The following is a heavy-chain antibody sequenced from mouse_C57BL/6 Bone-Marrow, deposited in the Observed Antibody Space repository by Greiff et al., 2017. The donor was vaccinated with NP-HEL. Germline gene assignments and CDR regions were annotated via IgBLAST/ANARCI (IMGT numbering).Heavy chain of an antibody. CDR3: TSSSGYPYYFDY. V-gene: IGHV14-4*01. CDR2: IDPENGDT. Sequence: EVQLQQSGAELVRPGASVKLSCTASGFNIKDDYMHWVKQRPEQGLEWIGWIDPENGDTEYASKFQGKATITADTSSNTAYLQLSSLTSEDTAVYYCTSSSGYPYYFDYWGQGTTLTVSS. D-gene: IGHD3-2*02. CDR1: GFNIKDDY. J-gene: IGHJ2*01.